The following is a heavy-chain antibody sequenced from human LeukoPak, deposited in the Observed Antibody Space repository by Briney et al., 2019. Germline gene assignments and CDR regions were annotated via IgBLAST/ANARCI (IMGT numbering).Heavy chain of an antibody. CDR1: GGSISSYY. J-gene: IGHJ6*03. V-gene: IGHV4-4*07. CDR2: IYTSGST. Sequence: SETLSLTCTVSGGSISSYYWSWIRQPAGKGLEWIGRIYTSGSTNYNPSLKSRVTMSVDTSKSQFSLKLSSVTAADTAVYYCARDFVTAGYYMDVWGKGTTVTVSS. D-gene: IGHD4-11*01. CDR3: ARDFVTAGYYMDV.